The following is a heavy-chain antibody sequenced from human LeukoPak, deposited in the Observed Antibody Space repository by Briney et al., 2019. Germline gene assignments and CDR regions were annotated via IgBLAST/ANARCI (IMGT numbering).Heavy chain of an antibody. CDR2: INHSGST. V-gene: IGHV4-34*01. Sequence: SETLSLTCAVYGGSFSGYYWSWIRQPPGKGLEWIGEINHSGSTNYNPSLKSRVTISVDTSKSQFSLKLSSVTAADTAVYYYARGKRGSQTETYYFDYWGQGTLVTVSS. CDR1: GGSFSGYY. CDR3: ARGKRGSQTETYYFDY. J-gene: IGHJ4*02. D-gene: IGHD1-14*01.